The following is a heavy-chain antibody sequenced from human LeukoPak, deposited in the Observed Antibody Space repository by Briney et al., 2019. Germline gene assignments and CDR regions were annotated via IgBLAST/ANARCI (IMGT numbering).Heavy chain of an antibody. CDR2: TKHSGRT. Sequence: SEPQTLTFSVYGRSFSGYYGSSGRRPPAKGLEWVGETKHSGRTNYNPCLKSRVNYSGAASKNQFSVKLSSATAADRAVYYCARGFKDNAVFWFYPGGSGTNVTVSS. J-gene: IGHJ6*01. V-gene: IGHV4-34*01. CDR1: GRSFSGYY. CDR3: ARGFKDNAVFWFYP. D-gene: IGHD2-15*01.